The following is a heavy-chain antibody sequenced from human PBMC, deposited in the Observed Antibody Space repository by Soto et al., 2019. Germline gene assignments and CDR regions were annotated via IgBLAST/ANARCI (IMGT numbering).Heavy chain of an antibody. Sequence: SETLSLTCTVSGGSISSYYWSWIRQPPGKGLEWIGYIYHSGSTNYNPSLKSRVTISVDTSKNQFSLKLSSVTAADTAVYYCARRYGGNLDYWGQGTLVTVSS. CDR1: GGSISSYY. J-gene: IGHJ4*02. V-gene: IGHV4-59*01. CDR3: ARRYGGNLDY. CDR2: IYHSGST. D-gene: IGHD1-26*01.